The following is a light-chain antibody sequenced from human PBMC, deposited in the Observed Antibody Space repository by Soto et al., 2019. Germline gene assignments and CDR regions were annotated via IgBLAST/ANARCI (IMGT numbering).Light chain of an antibody. CDR3: ATWHDSLDGRYV. CDR1: SSNIGSST. V-gene: IGLV1-44*01. Sequence: QSVLTQPPSASGTPGQRVTISCSGSSSNIGSSTVNWYQQLPGTAPKLLIYSDDQRRSGVPDRFSGSKSGTSASLAISGLQSEDEADYYCATWHDSLDGRYVFGAGTKLTVL. CDR2: SDD. J-gene: IGLJ1*01.